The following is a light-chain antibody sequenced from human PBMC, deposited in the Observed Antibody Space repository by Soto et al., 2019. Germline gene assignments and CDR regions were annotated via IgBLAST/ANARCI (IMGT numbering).Light chain of an antibody. J-gene: IGLJ2*01. CDR1: NSNIERNT. Sequence: QSVVAQPPSASGTPGQRVTISCSGSNSNIERNTVNCYHRVPGMTPTFLFYQNDRRPSGVPDRFSASKSGTSETLAVSGLQSEDEGDYYCAVWDDSLNGPVFGGGTKLTVL. V-gene: IGLV1-44*01. CDR3: AVWDDSLNGPV. CDR2: QND.